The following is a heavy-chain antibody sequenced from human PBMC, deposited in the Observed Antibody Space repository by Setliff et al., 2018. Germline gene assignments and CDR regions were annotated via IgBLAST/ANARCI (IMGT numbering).Heavy chain of an antibody. Sequence: SETLSLTCIVSNYSISTDYYWGWIRQPPGKGLEWIGSIQRTGSTFYNPSLKSRVTISVDTSKNQFSLTLTSVTAADTAAYYCARGPTIVDWFFDLWGRGTLVTVSS. CDR3: ARGPTIVDWFFDL. CDR2: IQRTGST. J-gene: IGHJ2*01. V-gene: IGHV4-38-2*02. D-gene: IGHD3-22*01. CDR1: NYSISTDYY.